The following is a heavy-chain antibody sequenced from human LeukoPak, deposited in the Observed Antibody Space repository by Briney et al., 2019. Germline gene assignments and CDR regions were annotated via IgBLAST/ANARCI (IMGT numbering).Heavy chain of an antibody. J-gene: IGHJ4*02. CDR1: GFTFSSYA. CDR3: AREINDFWSGYYTVEVGPFDY. CDR2: ISGSGGST. Sequence: GGSLRLSCAASGFTFSSYAMSWVRQAPGKGLEWVSAISGSGGSTYYADSVKGRFTISRDNSKNTLYLQMNSLRAEDTAVYYCAREINDFWSGYYTVEVGPFDYWGQGTLVTVSS. D-gene: IGHD3-3*01. V-gene: IGHV3-23*01.